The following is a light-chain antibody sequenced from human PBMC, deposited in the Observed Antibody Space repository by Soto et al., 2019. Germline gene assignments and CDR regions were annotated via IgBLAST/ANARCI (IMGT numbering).Light chain of an antibody. CDR2: AAS. V-gene: IGKV1-27*01. CDR1: QAINNF. Sequence: DIQMTQSPSSLSASVGDRVTITCRASQAINNFLAWYQQKPGKAPKLLIYAASTLQSGVPSRFSGGGSGTDFTLTISSLQPEDVATYYCQKENKAPPATFGPGNKV. J-gene: IGKJ3*01. CDR3: QKENKAPPAT.